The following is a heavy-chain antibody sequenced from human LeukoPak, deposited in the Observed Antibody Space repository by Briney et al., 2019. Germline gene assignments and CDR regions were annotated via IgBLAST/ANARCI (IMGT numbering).Heavy chain of an antibody. CDR1: GFTFSSYS. CDR2: INSSSSYI. CDR3: ARDPGIAAAGTLGPIDY. Sequence: GGSLTLSCGASGFTFSSYSMNWVRQPPGKGLEWVSSINSSSSYIYYADSVKGRFTISRDNAKNSLYLQMNSLRAEDTAVYYCARDPGIAAAGTLGPIDYWGQGTLVTVSS. V-gene: IGHV3-21*01. J-gene: IGHJ4*02. D-gene: IGHD6-13*01.